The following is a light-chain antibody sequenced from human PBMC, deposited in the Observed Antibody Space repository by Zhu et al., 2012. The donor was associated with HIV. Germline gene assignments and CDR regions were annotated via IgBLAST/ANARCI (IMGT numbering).Light chain of an antibody. CDR3: QQQGSSSHT. V-gene: IGKV3-20*01. CDR1: QPVSNVH. Sequence: EIVLTQSPGTLSLSPGERATLSCRASQPVSNVHLAWYQLIPGQAPRLLIYGASTRATGIPDRFSGSGSGTDFILTISRLEPEDFGVYFCQQQGSSSHTFGQGTKAGDQT. CDR2: GAS. J-gene: IGKJ2*01.